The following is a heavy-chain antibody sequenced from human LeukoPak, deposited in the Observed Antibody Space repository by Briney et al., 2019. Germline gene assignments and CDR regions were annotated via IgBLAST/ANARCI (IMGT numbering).Heavy chain of an antibody. J-gene: IGHJ5*02. D-gene: IGHD6-6*01. V-gene: IGHV4-4*07. CDR2: IYTSGST. Sequence: PSETLSLTCTVSGGSISSYYWSWIRQPAGKGLEWIGRIYTSGSTNYNPSLKSRVTMSVDTSKNQFSLKLSSVTAADTAVYYCARLNRIGSSLWFDPWGQGTLVTVSS. CDR3: ARLNRIGSSLWFDP. CDR1: GGSISSYY.